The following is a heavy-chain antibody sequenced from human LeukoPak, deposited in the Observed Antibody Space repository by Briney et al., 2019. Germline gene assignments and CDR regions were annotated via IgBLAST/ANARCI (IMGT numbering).Heavy chain of an antibody. J-gene: IGHJ4*02. Sequence: PGGSLRLSCAASGFAFSVYEMYWVRQAPGKGLEWVSYISSSGGTRYYADSVKGRFTLSRDNAKNSLYLQMNSLRAEDTAVYYCATLTVASSFDYWGKGTLVTVSS. D-gene: IGHD6-19*01. CDR2: ISSSGGTR. CDR3: ATLTVASSFDY. V-gene: IGHV3-48*03. CDR1: GFAFSVYE.